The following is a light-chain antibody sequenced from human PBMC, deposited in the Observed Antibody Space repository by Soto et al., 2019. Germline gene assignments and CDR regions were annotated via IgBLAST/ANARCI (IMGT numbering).Light chain of an antibody. CDR3: HQYHSYPT. CDR2: KAS. V-gene: IGKV1-5*03. Sequence: DIQMTQSRSTLSASVGDRVTITCRASQSISSWLAWYQQKPGKAPKLLIYKASSLESGVPSRFSGSGSGTDFTLSISSLQPDDFATYYCHQYHSYPTFGQGTKVEIK. CDR1: QSISSW. J-gene: IGKJ1*01.